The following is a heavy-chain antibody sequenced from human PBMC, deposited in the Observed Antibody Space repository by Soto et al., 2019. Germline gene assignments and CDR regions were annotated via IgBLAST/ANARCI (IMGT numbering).Heavy chain of an antibody. CDR1: GGSISSYY. CDR3: ASARYYYGSGSYHDAFDI. D-gene: IGHD3-10*01. J-gene: IGHJ3*02. CDR2: IYYSGST. V-gene: IGHV4-59*01. Sequence: QVQLQESGPGLVKPSETLSLTCTVSGGSISSYYWSWIRQPPGKGLEWIGYIYYSGSTNYNPSLKSRVTISVDTSKNQFSLKLSSVTAADTAVYYCASARYYYGSGSYHDAFDIWGQGTMVTVSS.